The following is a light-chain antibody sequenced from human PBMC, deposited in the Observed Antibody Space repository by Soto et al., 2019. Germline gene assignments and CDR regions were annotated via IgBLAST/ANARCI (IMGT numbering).Light chain of an antibody. V-gene: IGKV3-11*01. J-gene: IGKJ5*01. CDR3: QHRSNWPPIT. CDR2: DSS. Sequence: IVLTQSPATLSLSPGEIATLSCRASQSVSIYLAWYQQKPGQAPRLLIYDSSNRAAGIPARFSARGSGTDFTLFISNLEPEDSAVYYCQHRSNWPPITFGQGTRLEIK. CDR1: QSVSIY.